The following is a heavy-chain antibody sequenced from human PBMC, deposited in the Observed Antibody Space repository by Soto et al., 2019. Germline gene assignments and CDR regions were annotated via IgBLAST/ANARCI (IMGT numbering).Heavy chain of an antibody. Sequence: WWSLRLSCSASVFAFSTYGLHWVRQAPGKELEWVAIITSDVNYKYYADSVKGRFTISRDNSKNTLFLQMNSLRAEDTAVYYCAKGGSFDIWGQGTLVTVSS. D-gene: IGHD3-16*01. CDR2: ITSDVNYK. CDR1: VFAFSTYG. CDR3: AKGGSFDI. V-gene: IGHV3-30*18. J-gene: IGHJ4*02.